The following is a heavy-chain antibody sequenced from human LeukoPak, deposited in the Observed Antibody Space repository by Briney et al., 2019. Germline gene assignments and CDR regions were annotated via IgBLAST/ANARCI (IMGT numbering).Heavy chain of an antibody. CDR3: ARTIVGEY. V-gene: IGHV3-23*01. J-gene: IGHJ4*02. Sequence: PGGSLRLSCVASGFTFSTYAMSWVRQAPGKGLEWVSAISGSGGSTYYPDSVKGRFTISRDNSKNTLYLQMNSLRAADTALYYFARTIVGEYWGQGALVTVSS. CDR1: GFTFSTYA. D-gene: IGHD1-26*01. CDR2: ISGSGGST.